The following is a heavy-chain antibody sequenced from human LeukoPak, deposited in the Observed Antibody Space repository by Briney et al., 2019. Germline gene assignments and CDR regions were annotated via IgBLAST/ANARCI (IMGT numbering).Heavy chain of an antibody. J-gene: IGHJ6*02. CDR3: AKSWELLGDGTTYGMDV. Sequence: GRSLRLSCAASGFTFSSYGMHWVRQAPGKGLEWVAVISHDGSNKYYADSVKGRFTISRDNSKNTLYLQMKSLRGEDTDVYYCAKSWELLGDGTTYGMDVWGQGTTVTVSS. D-gene: IGHD1-26*01. CDR2: ISHDGSNK. CDR1: GFTFSSYG. V-gene: IGHV3-30*18.